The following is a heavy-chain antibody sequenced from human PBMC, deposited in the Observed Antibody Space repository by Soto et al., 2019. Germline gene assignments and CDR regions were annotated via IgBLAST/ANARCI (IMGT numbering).Heavy chain of an antibody. D-gene: IGHD4-4*01. Sequence: VGSLRLSCAASGFTFSSYAMHWVRQAPGKGLEWVAVISYDGSNKYYADSVKGRFTISRDNSKNTLYLQMNSLRAEDTAVYCCARDRRNGSNQGFDYWGQGHLVTVCS. J-gene: IGHJ4*02. CDR1: GFTFSSYA. V-gene: IGHV3-30-3*01. CDR2: ISYDGSNK. CDR3: ARDRRNGSNQGFDY.